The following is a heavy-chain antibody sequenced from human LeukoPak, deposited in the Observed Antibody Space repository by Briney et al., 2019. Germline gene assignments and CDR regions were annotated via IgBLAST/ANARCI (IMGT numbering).Heavy chain of an antibody. J-gene: IGHJ4*02. V-gene: IGHV3-7*03. Sequence: GGSLRLSCAASGLTFSSYWMTWVRQAPGKGLEWVANIKQDGSEQNCVDSVKGRFTISRDNSKNTLYLQMNSLRAEDTAVYYCAMKRRLSLFDYWGQGTLVTVSS. D-gene: IGHD3-16*02. CDR2: IKQDGSEQ. CDR1: GLTFSSYW. CDR3: AMKRRLSLFDY.